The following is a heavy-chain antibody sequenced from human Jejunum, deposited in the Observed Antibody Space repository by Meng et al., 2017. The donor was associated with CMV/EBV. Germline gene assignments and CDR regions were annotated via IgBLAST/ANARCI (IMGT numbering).Heavy chain of an antibody. V-gene: IGHV3-7*01. D-gene: IGHD7-27*01. CDR3: VTSYSDWGSY. CDR1: AFVFNNYY. CDR2: INPDGSVK. J-gene: IGHJ4*02. Sequence: CLASAFVFNNYYVGWVRQAPGRGLEWVATINPDGSVKYYVNSVRGRFTISRDNAKSSLYLQMNSLRAEDTALYYCVTSYSDWGSYWGQGTLVTVSS.